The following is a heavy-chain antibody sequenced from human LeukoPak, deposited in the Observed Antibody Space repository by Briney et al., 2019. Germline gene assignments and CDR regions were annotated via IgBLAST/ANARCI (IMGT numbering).Heavy chain of an antibody. J-gene: IGHJ4*02. D-gene: IGHD3-10*02. CDR1: GYTFIGYY. CDR2: IIPDSGDT. V-gene: IGHV1-2*02. CDR3: ARGRSSRVRGVITYYFDY. Sequence: ASVKVSCKASGYTFIGYYIHWVRQAPGQGLEWVGWIIPDSGDTKYAQKFQGRVTMTRDTSISTAYMELSRLRSDDTAVYYCARGRSSRVRGVITYYFDYWGQGTLVTVSS.